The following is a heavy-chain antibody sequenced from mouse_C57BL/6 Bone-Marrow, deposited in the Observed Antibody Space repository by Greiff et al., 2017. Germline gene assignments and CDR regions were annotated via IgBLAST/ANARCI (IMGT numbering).Heavy chain of an antibody. CDR2: IDPSDSYT. V-gene: IGHV1-50*01. CDR3: ALYYGNY. J-gene: IGHJ2*01. D-gene: IGHD2-1*01. Sequence: QVQLQQPGAELVKPGASVKLSCKASGYTFTSYWMQRVKQRPGQGLEWIGEIDPSDSYTNYNQKFKGKATLTVDTSSSAAYMQLSSLTSEDSAVYYCALYYGNYWGQGTTLTVSS. CDR1: GYTFTSYW.